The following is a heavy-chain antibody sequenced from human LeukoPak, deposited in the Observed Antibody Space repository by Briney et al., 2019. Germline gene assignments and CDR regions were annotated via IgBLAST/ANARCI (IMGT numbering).Heavy chain of an antibody. D-gene: IGHD2-2*01. Sequence: GGSLRLSCAASGFTFSSYRMNWVRQAPGKGLEWVANIKQDGSEKYYVDSVKGRFTISRVNAKNSLFLQMNSLRAEDTAVYYCAKEGDVVVPAAIPFFDYWGQGTLVTVSS. CDR2: IKQDGSEK. CDR3: AKEGDVVVPAAIPFFDY. CDR1: GFTFSSYR. J-gene: IGHJ4*02. V-gene: IGHV3-7*01.